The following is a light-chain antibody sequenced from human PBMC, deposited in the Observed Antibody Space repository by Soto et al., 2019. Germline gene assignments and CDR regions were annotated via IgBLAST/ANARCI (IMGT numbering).Light chain of an antibody. CDR3: CSYTRSGTLI. CDR1: SNEIGDYNY. J-gene: IGLJ1*01. CDR2: DVS. Sequence: QSVLTQPASVSGSPGQSITISCVGTSNEIGDYNYVSWYQQHPGKVPKVIIYDVSNRPSGVSYRFSATKSGNTASLTISGLQAEDEADYYCCSYTRSGTLIFGTGTKVTVL. V-gene: IGLV2-14*01.